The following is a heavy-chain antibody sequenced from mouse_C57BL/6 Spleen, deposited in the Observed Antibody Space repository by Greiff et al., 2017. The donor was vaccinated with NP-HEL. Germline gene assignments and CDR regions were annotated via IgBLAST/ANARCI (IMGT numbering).Heavy chain of an antibody. CDR1: GYTFTDYE. J-gene: IGHJ3*01. CDR2: IDPETGGT. Sequence: VNLVESGAELVRPGASVTLSCKASGYTFTDYEMHWVKQTPVHGLEWVGAIDPETGGTAYNQKFKGKAILTADKSSSTAYMGLRSLTSEDSAVYYCTSITTVVARGFAYWGQGTLVTVSA. CDR3: TSITTVVARGFAY. D-gene: IGHD1-1*01. V-gene: IGHV1-15*01.